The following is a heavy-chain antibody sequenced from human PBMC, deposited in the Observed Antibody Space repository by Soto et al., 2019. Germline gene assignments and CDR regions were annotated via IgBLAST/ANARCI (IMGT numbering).Heavy chain of an antibody. CDR3: ARWAGMVGDAAATGAFDF. CDR1: GGSFSSYA. J-gene: IGHJ4*02. Sequence: QELLVQSGAEVKKPGSSVKVSCKASGGSFSSYAFSWVRQAPGQGLEWMGMIIPKIGTPNREQTLQDRLTITADESTRKVYRELSSLRSEDTGIYYCARWAGMVGDAAATGAFDFLGQGTLVTVSS. D-gene: IGHD2-8*02. V-gene: IGHV1-69*18. CDR2: IIPKIGTP.